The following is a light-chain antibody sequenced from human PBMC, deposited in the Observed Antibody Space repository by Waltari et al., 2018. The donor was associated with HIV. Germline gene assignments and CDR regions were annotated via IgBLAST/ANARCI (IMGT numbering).Light chain of an antibody. CDR2: DVS. V-gene: IGKV1-27*01. CDR3: QKYDSAPLT. Sequence: DIQLTQSPSSLSASVGDRVIMTCRASQDISNSLAWYQLQPGKAPKLLIYDVSQLQSGVPSRLRGSGSGTSFTLTISSLQPEDVASYFCQKYDSAPLTFGGGTKVDLK. CDR1: QDISNS. J-gene: IGKJ4*01.